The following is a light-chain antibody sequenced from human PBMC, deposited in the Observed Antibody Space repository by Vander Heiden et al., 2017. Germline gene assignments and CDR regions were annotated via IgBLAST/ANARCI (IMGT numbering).Light chain of an antibody. CDR3: SSHASSKHVV. CDR2: EVS. J-gene: IGLJ2*01. CDR1: SSDVGGYNY. Sequence: QSALTQPPSASGSPGQSVTISCTGTSSDVGGYNYVSWYQQHPGKAPKVMIYEVSKRPSGVPDRVSGSKSGNTASLTVSGLQAEDEADDYCSSHASSKHVVFGGGTNLTVL. V-gene: IGLV2-8*01.